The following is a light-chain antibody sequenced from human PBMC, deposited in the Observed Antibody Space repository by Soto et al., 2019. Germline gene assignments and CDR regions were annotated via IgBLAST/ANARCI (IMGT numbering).Light chain of an antibody. V-gene: IGKV3-15*01. CDR2: GAS. J-gene: IGKJ1*01. CDR1: QSVSSN. CDR3: QQYNNWPPMA. Sequence: EIVMTQSPATLSVSPGERATLSCRASQSVSSNLAWYQQKTGQAPRLLIYGASTRATGIPARFSGSGSGTEFTLTISSLQSEDFAVYYCQQYNNWPPMAFGQGTQVEIK.